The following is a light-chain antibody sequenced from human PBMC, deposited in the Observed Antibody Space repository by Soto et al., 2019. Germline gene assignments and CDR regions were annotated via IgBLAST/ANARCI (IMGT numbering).Light chain of an antibody. CDR3: QQSYSTPQA. Sequence: DIQMLKSPSSLSASVGDRFTITCRASQSISNYLNWYQQKPGKAPNLLIYAASTLQSGVPSRFSGSGSGTDFTLTISSLQPEDFATYSCQQSYSTPQAVGGGTKVDIK. J-gene: IGKJ4*01. V-gene: IGKV1-39*01. CDR2: AAS. CDR1: QSISNY.